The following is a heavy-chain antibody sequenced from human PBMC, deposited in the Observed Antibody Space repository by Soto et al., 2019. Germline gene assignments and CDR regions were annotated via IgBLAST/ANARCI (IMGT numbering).Heavy chain of an antibody. CDR1: GGSISSSNW. J-gene: IGHJ6*02. V-gene: IGHV4-4*02. CDR3: ARGGFRGVITYGMDV. CDR2: IYHSGST. Sequence: SETLSLTCAVSGGSISSSNWWSWVRQPPGKGLEWIGEIYHSGSTNYNPSLKSRVTISVDKSKNQFSLKLRSVTAADTALYYCARGGFRGVITYGMDVWGQGTTVTVSS. D-gene: IGHD3-16*02.